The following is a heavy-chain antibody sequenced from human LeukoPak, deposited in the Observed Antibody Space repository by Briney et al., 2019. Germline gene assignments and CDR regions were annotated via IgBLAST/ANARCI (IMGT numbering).Heavy chain of an antibody. CDR2: ISYDGSNK. V-gene: IGHV3-30*18. CDR3: AKDQRTFSSGWFYFDY. J-gene: IGHJ4*02. D-gene: IGHD6-19*01. CDR1: GFTFSSYG. Sequence: GGSLRLSCAASGFTFSSYGMHWVRQAPGQGLEWVAVISYDGSNKYYADSAKGRFTISRDNSKNTLYLQMNSLRAEDTAVYYCAKDQRTFSSGWFYFDYWGQGTLVTVSS.